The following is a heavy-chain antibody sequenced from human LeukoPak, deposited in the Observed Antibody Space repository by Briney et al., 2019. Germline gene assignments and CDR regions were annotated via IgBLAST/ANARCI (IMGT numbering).Heavy chain of an antibody. CDR2: ISHDGSNK. CDR3: AKDYAYSIAVAPGRGYYYYYGMDV. D-gene: IGHD6-19*01. V-gene: IGHV3-30*18. CDR1: GFTFSSYG. Sequence: GGSLRLSCAASGFTFSSYGIHWVRQAPGKGLEWVAVISHDGSNKYYADSVKGRFTISRDNSKNTLYLRMNSLRAEDTAVYYCAKDYAYSIAVAPGRGYYYYYGMDVWGQGTTVTVSS. J-gene: IGHJ6*02.